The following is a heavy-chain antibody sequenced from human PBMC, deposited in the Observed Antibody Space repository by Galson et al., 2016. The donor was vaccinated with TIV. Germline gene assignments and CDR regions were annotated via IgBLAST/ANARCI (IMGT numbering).Heavy chain of an antibody. CDR3: GRERINWGNFDN. V-gene: IGHV1-46*03. D-gene: IGHD7-27*01. CDR1: GYTFTSYY. J-gene: IGHJ4*02. Sequence: QSGAEVKKSGESLKISCKGSGYTFTSYYIHWVRQAPGQGLEWMGRINPSGGDATYAQKFQGRVILTRDTSTSTIYMDLSSLTSDDTAVYFRGRERINWGNFDNWGQGTLVTVSS. CDR2: INPSGGDA.